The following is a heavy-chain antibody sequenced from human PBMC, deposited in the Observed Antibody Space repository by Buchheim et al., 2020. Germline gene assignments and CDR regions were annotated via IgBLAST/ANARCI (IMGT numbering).Heavy chain of an antibody. CDR2: ISYDGSNK. Sequence: VQLVESGGGLVQPGGSLILSCAASGFTFSNFWVSWVRQAPGKGLEWVAVISYDGSNKYYADSVKGRFTISRDNSKNTLYLQMNSLRAEDTAVYYCARVRSGSYTYYYYGMDVWGQGTT. CDR1: GFTFSNFW. V-gene: IGHV3-30-3*01. J-gene: IGHJ6*02. D-gene: IGHD1-26*01. CDR3: ARVRSGSYTYYYYGMDV.